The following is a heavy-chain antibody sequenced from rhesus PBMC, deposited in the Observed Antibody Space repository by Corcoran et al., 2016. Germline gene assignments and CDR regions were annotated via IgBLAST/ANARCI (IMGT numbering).Heavy chain of an antibody. CDR1: GGSISGYY. CDR2: IDGSGSTT. V-gene: IGHV4S11*01. J-gene: IGHJ4*01. CDR3: ARRFDY. Sequence: QVQLQESGPGLVKPSETLSLTCTVSGGSISGYYWTWIRQPPGKGLEWIGNIDGSGSTTNYNPSLKSRVTLSVDTSKNQLSLKLSSVTAADTAVYYCARRFDYWGQGVLVTVSS.